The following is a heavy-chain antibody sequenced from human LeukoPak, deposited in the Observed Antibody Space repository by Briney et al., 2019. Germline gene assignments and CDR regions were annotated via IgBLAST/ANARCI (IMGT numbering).Heavy chain of an antibody. V-gene: IGHV4-59*01. CDR2: IYYSGST. J-gene: IGHJ4*02. CDR3: ARGSPVGSYNYYFDS. CDR1: GGSISSYS. D-gene: IGHD1-26*01. Sequence: PSETLSLTCSVSGGSISSYSWSWIRQPPGKGLDWIGYIYYSGSTNYNPSLKSRVTISVDTSKNQFSLKLTSVTAADTAVYYCARGSPVGSYNYYFDSWGQGTLVTVSS.